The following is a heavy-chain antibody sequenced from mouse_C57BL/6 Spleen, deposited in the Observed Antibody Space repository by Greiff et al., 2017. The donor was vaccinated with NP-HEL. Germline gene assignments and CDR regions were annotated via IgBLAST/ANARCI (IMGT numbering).Heavy chain of an antibody. Sequence: QVQLQQSGPELVKPGASVKISCKASGYAFSSSWMNWVKQRPGQGLEWIGRIYPGDGDTNYNGKFKGKATLTADKSSSTAYMQLSSLTSEDSAVYFCARGNYGYFDYWGQGTTLTVSS. CDR1: GYAFSSSW. J-gene: IGHJ2*01. CDR2: IYPGDGDT. V-gene: IGHV1-82*01. CDR3: ARGNYGYFDY. D-gene: IGHD2-1*01.